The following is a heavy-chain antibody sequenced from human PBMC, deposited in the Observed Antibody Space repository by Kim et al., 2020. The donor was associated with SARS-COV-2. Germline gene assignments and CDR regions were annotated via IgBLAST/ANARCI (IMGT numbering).Heavy chain of an antibody. CDR1: GGSISSSDHY. J-gene: IGHJ2*01. Sequence: SETLSRTCTVSGGSISSSDHYWGWIRQPPGKGLEWIATIYYSGSTYYNPSLKGRVTISVDTSKNQFSLRLSSVTAADTAVYYCARHLRNWYFDLWGRGTLVTVSS. V-gene: IGHV4-39*01. CDR2: IYYSGST. CDR3: ARHLRNWYFDL.